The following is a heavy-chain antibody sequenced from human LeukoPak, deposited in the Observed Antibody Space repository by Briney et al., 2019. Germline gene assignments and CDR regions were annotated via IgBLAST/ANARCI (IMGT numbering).Heavy chain of an antibody. V-gene: IGHV5-51*01. CDR3: ARQMSVAAADY. D-gene: IGHD6-13*01. CDR2: IYPGDADI. J-gene: IGHJ4*02. CDR1: GYSFASYW. Sequence: GASLKISCRGSGYSFASYWIGWARQMPGKGLAWMGIIYPGDADIRYSPSFQGQVTISADKAISTADLQWSTLEASDPAICNCARQMSVAAADYWGQGTLVTVSS.